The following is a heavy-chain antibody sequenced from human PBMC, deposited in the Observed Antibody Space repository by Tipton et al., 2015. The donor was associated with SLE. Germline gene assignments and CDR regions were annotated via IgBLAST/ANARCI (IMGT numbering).Heavy chain of an antibody. J-gene: IGHJ4*02. CDR3: ARGSMIRGVSDY. CDR2: INDSGST. Sequence: GLVKPSETLSLMCSVYGGSFSGYYWTWIRQPPGKGLEWIGEINDSGSTNYNPSLKSRVTTSVDTSRNQFSLKLTSVTAADTAVYYCARGSMIRGVSDYWSQGSLVTVSS. D-gene: IGHD3-10*01. CDR1: GGSFSGYY. V-gene: IGHV4-34*01.